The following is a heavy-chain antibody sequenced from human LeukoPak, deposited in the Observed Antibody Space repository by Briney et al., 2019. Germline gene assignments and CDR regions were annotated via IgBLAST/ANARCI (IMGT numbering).Heavy chain of an antibody. V-gene: IGHV3-33*06. CDR3: AKDRRSSSWYPTIGYYFDY. D-gene: IGHD6-13*01. CDR2: IWYDGSNK. CDR1: GFTFSSYG. J-gene: IGHJ4*02. Sequence: QPGRSLRLSCAASGFTFSSYGMHWVRQAPGKGLEWVAVIWYDGSNKYYADSAKGRFTISRDNSKNTLYLQMNSLRAEDTAVYYCAKDRRSSSWYPTIGYYFDYWGQGTLVTVSS.